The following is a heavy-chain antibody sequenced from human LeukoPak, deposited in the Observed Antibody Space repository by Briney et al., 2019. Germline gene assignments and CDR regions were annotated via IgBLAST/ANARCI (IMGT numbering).Heavy chain of an antibody. J-gene: IGHJ4*02. V-gene: IGHV4-4*07. CDR2: IYTSGST. CDR1: GGSISRHY. Sequence: PSETLSLTCTVSGGSISRHYWSWLRQPAGKGLEWLGRIYTSGSTNYNPSLKSRVTMSVDTSKNQFSLKLSSVTAADTAVYYCARGDDFWSGLDYWGQGTLVTVSS. CDR3: ARGDDFWSGLDY. D-gene: IGHD3-3*01.